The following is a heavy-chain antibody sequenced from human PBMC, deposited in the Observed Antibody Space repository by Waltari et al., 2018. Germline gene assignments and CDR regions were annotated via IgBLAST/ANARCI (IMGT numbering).Heavy chain of an antibody. V-gene: IGHV1-69*13. D-gene: IGHD3-22*01. J-gene: IGHJ6*02. CDR1: GGTFSSYA. CDR3: ARDQLGSGYYSGLWDYYYGMDV. Sequence: QVQLVQSGAAVKKPGSSVKVSCKASGGTFSSYAISWVRQAPGQGLEWMGGIIPIFGTANYAQKFQGRVTITADESTSTAYMELSSLRSEDTAVYYCARDQLGSGYYSGLWDYYYGMDVWGQGTTVTVSS. CDR2: IIPIFGTA.